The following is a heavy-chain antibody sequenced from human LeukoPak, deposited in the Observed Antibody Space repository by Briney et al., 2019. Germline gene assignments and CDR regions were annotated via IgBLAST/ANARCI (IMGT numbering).Heavy chain of an antibody. CDR2: IYHSGST. CDR1: GYSISSGYY. V-gene: IGHV4-38-2*01. CDR3: ARSKWVAATYFDY. Sequence: SETLSLTCAVSGYSISSGYYWGWIRQPPGKGLEWIGSIYHSGSTYYNPSLKSRVTISVDTSKNQFSLKLSSVTAADTAVHYCARSKWVAATYFDYWGQGTLVTVSS. J-gene: IGHJ4*02. D-gene: IGHD2-15*01.